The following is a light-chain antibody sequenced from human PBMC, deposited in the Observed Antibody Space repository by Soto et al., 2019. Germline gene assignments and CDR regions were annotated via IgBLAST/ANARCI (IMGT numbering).Light chain of an antibody. J-gene: IGKJ1*01. CDR2: DAS. CDR3: HQRSSWPQS. CDR1: QGVSSY. Sequence: VLTQSPATLSLSPGESATLSCRASQGVSSYLAWYQQKPGQAPRLLIYDASNRATGIPARFSGSGSETDFTLTISSLEPDDFAVYYCHQRSSWPQSFGQGTKVDIK. V-gene: IGKV3-11*01.